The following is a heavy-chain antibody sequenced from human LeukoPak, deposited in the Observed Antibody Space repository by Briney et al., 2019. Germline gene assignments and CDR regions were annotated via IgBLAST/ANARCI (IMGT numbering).Heavy chain of an antibody. J-gene: IGHJ4*02. Sequence: GGTLRLSCAASGFTLMNYGMSWVRQAPGKGLEWVSGVTRGGSTDYTDSVKGRFTISRDNSKNGLYLQMNSLRAEDTAVYYCAKRGAEVGATVAPGDYWGQGTLVTVSS. CDR1: GFTLMNYG. CDR3: AKRGAEVGATVAPGDY. CDR2: VTRGGST. V-gene: IGHV3-23*01. D-gene: IGHD1-26*01.